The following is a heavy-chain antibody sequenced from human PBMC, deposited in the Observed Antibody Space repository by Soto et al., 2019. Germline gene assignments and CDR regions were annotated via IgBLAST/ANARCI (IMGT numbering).Heavy chain of an antibody. J-gene: IGHJ5*02. CDR3: ARLAVQLERRKPRGSYNWFDP. V-gene: IGHV1-69*13. Sequence: SVKVSCKASGGTFSSYAISWVRQAPGQGLEWMGGIIPIFGTANYAQKFQGRVTITADESTSTAYMELSSLRSEDTAVYYCARLAVQLERRKPRGSYNWFDPWGQGTLVTVSS. D-gene: IGHD1-1*01. CDR1: GGTFSSYA. CDR2: IIPIFGTA.